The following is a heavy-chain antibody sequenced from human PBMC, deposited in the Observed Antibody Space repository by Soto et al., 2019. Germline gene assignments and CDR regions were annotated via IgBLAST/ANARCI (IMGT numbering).Heavy chain of an antibody. J-gene: IGHJ5*02. CDR2: IIPIIGPA. Sequence: QVQLVQSGAEVKRPGSSVKLSCKASGGTFTYYGISWVRQAPGQGLEWMGGIIPIIGPATYAQKFQGRLTITADQSTSTAYMELGSLGSEDTALYSCARDLGTTIAGPPRRETYGWLDPWGHGTLVTVSS. D-gene: IGHD3-22*01. V-gene: IGHV1-69*01. CDR3: ARDLGTTIAGPPRRETYGWLDP. CDR1: GGTFTYYG.